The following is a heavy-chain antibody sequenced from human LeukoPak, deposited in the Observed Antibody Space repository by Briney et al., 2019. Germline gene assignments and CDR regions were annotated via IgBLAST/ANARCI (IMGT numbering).Heavy chain of an antibody. V-gene: IGHV4-34*01. J-gene: IGHJ5*02. Sequence: SETLSLTCTVSGGSISSYYWSWIRQPPGKGLEWIGEINHSGDTNYNPSLKSRVIISVDTSKNQFSLKLTSVIAADTAVYYCAKGLRDTSGWWGWFDPWGQGTQVTVSS. D-gene: IGHD6-19*01. CDR2: INHSGDT. CDR3: AKGLRDTSGWWGWFDP. CDR1: GGSISSYY.